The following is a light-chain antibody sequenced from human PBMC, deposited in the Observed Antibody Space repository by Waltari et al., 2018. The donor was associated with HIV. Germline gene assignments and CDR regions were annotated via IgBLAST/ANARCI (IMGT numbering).Light chain of an antibody. J-gene: IGKJ1*01. CDR1: QSISTW. CDR3: QQYKSTPWM. V-gene: IGKV1-5*03. Sequence: DTQMTQSPSTVSASIGDRVTITCRAGQSISTWLAWYQLKPGKVPKLLNHAASSLESGVSTRFSGSGSGTEFTLTINSLQPDDSATYFCQQYKSTPWMFGQGTKVEIK. CDR2: AAS.